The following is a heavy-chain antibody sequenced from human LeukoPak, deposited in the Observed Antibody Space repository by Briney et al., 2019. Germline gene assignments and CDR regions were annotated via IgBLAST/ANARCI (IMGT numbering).Heavy chain of an antibody. CDR1: GYTFTSYG. CDR3: ARELEVYGYVWGSYRGTNWFDP. Sequence: ASVKVSCKASGYTFTSYGISWVRQAPGQGLEWMGWISAYNGNTNYAQKLQGRVTMTTDTSTSTAYMELRSLRSDDTAVYYCARELEVYGYVWGSYRGTNWFDPWGQGTLVTVSS. V-gene: IGHV1-18*01. J-gene: IGHJ5*02. CDR2: ISAYNGNT. D-gene: IGHD3-16*02.